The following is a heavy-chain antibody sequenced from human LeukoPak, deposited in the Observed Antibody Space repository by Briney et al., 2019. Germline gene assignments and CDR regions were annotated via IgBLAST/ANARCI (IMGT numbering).Heavy chain of an antibody. CDR1: GFTFRHYG. J-gene: IGHJ5*02. CDR3: GKEGGA. Sequence: GGSLRLSCAASGFTFRHYGMTWVRQAPGKGLEWVSAIGGRGGSTYYADSLEGRFTIARDNSKDMVYLQMNSLKVEDTAIYYCGKEGGAWGQGTKVTVSS. V-gene: IGHV3-23*01. D-gene: IGHD3-16*01. CDR2: IGGRGGST.